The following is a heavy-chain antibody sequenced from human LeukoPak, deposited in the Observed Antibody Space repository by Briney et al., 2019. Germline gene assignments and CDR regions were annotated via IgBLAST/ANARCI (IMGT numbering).Heavy chain of an antibody. J-gene: IGHJ4*02. V-gene: IGHV3-30*02. CDR2: MQYDGSEE. Sequence: GGSLRLSCAASGFMFGTSGTHWVRQAPGKGLEWVGFMQYDGSEEYYADSVKGRFTISRDNSKNTLFLQMNSLRAEDTAVFYCARESGAAKIGQLLNYWGQGTLVTVSS. CDR1: GFMFGTSG. D-gene: IGHD3-10*01. CDR3: ARESGAAKIGQLLNY.